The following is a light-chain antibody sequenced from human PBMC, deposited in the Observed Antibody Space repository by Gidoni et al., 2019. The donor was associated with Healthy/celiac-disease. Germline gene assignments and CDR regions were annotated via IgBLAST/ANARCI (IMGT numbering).Light chain of an antibody. CDR2: EVS. V-gene: IGLV2-18*02. J-gene: IGLJ3*02. Sequence: QSALTQPPSVSGSPGQPVTISCTGTSSDVGSYNRVSWYQQPPGTAPKLMIYEVSNRPSGVPERFSGSKSGNTASLTISGLQAEDEADYYCSSYTSSSTWVFGGGTKLTVL. CDR3: SSYTSSSTWV. CDR1: SSDVGSYNR.